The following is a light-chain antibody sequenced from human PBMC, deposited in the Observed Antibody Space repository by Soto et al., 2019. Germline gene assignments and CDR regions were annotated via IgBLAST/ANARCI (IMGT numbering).Light chain of an antibody. CDR1: PSVTNY. CDR2: GAF. V-gene: IGKV3-11*01. CDR3: QQRNIWPPVT. J-gene: IGKJ5*01. Sequence: EIVLTQSPATLSLSPGERATLSCRASPSVTNYLAWYQQKPGQPPRLLIYGAFNRAAGIPARFSGSGSGTDFTLTISLEPEDSAVYYCQQRNIWPPVTFGQGTRLEMK.